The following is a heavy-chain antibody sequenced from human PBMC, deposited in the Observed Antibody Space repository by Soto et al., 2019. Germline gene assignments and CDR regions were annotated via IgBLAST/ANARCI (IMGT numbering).Heavy chain of an antibody. CDR1: GGSISSGDYY. J-gene: IGHJ5*01. CDR3: ARGRYCLTGRCFPNWFDS. V-gene: IGHV4-30-4*01. Sequence: PSETLSLTCTVSGGSISSGDYYWSWIRQPPGKGLEWIGYIYYSATTYYNPSFESRVAISVDTSKSQFSLNVTFVTAADTAVYFCARGRYCLTGRCFPNWFDSWGQGALVTVSS. CDR2: IYYSATT. D-gene: IGHD7-27*01.